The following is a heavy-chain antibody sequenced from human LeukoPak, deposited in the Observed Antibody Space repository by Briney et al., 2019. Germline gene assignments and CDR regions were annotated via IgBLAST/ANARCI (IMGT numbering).Heavy chain of an antibody. Sequence: PSETLSLTCAVYGGSFSGYYWSWIRQPPGKGLEWIGEINHSGSSNYNPSLKSRVTISVDTSKNQFSLKLSSVTAADTAVYYCARDSGTTGEVKFDPWGQGTLVTVSS. V-gene: IGHV4-34*01. J-gene: IGHJ5*02. D-gene: IGHD4-17*01. CDR1: GGSFSGYY. CDR3: ARDSGTTGEVKFDP. CDR2: INHSGSS.